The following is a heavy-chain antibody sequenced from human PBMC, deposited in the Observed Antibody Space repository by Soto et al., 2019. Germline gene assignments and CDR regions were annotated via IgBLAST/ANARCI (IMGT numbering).Heavy chain of an antibody. CDR3: ARNGDCTRPGCIVGWFDP. Sequence: PSETLSLTCTVSGFSVSSGSYYWSWIRQPPGKGLEWIGYFYYTGSINYNPSLKSRVTISIDASKNQFSLRLTSVTAADTAMYYCARNGDCTRPGCIVGWFDPWGPGTLVTVSS. CDR2: FYYTGSI. CDR1: GFSVSSGSYY. D-gene: IGHD2-8*01. J-gene: IGHJ5*02. V-gene: IGHV4-61*01.